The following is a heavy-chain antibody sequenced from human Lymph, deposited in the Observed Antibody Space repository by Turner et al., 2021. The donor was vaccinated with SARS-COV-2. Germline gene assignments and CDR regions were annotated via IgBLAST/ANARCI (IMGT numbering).Heavy chain of an antibody. Sequence: EVQLVETGGGLIQPGGSRRLSCAASGLTVSSNYMTWVRQAPGKGLGWVSLIYSGGSTYSADSVKGRFTISRDNSTNTLYLQMNSLRAEDTAIYYCARDLQLYGMDVWGQGTTVTVSS. CDR3: ARDLQLYGMDV. D-gene: IGHD1-1*01. CDR1: GLTVSSNY. J-gene: IGHJ6*02. V-gene: IGHV3-53*02. CDR2: IYSGGST.